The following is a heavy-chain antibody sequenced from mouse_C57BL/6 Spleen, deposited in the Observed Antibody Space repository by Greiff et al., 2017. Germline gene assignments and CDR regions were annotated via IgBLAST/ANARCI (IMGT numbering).Heavy chain of an antibody. CDR2: ISSGGDYI. J-gene: IGHJ2*01. CDR1: GFTFSSYA. D-gene: IGHD1-1*01. V-gene: IGHV5-9-1*02. CDR3: TRYYYGSSYPYFDY. Sequence: EVKLMESGEGLVKPGGSLKLSCAASGFTFSSYAMSWVRQTPEKRLEWVAYISSGGDYIYYADTVKGRFTISRDNARNTLYLQLSSLKSEDTAMYYCTRYYYGSSYPYFDYWGQGTTLTVSS.